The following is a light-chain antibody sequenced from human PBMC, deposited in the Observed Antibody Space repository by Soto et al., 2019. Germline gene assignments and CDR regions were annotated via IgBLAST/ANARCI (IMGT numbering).Light chain of an antibody. V-gene: IGKV3-20*01. CDR2: AAS. CDR3: QQYGSSPGT. CDR1: QSVTNSY. Sequence: EIVLTQSPGTQSLSPGERATLSCRASQSVTNSYLTWYQQNPGQAPRLLIYAASIRATGIPDRFSGSGSGRDFTLTISRLEPEDSAVYYCQQYGSSPGTFGQGTKVDIK. J-gene: IGKJ1*01.